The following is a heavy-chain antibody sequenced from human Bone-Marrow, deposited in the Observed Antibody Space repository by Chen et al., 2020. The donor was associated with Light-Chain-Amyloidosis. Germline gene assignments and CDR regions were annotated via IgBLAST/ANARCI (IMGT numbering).Heavy chain of an antibody. CDR2: ISGSGNTI. V-gene: IGHV3-48*03. Sequence: EVQLVESGGGLVQPGGSLSLSCAASGFTFISYEMNWVRQAPGKGLEWVSYISGSGNTIYYADSVKGRFTITRDNAKNSLYLQMTSLRAEDTAVYYCARGSTTDGSFYIWGQGTMVTVSP. J-gene: IGHJ3*02. CDR3: ARGSTTDGSFYI. CDR1: GFTFISYE. D-gene: IGHD1-1*01.